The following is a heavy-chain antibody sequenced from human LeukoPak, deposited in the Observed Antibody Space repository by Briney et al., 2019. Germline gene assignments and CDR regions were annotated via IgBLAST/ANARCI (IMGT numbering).Heavy chain of an antibody. J-gene: IGHJ4*02. Sequence: GGSLRLSCAASGFTFSSYGMHWVRQAPGKGLEWVAFIRYDGSNKYYADSVKGRFTISRDNSKNTLYLHVNSLRPEDTAVYYCARDAYYYDSSGYPLASDYWGQGTLVTVSS. V-gene: IGHV3-30*02. CDR3: ARDAYYYDSSGYPLASDY. CDR2: IRYDGSNK. D-gene: IGHD3-22*01. CDR1: GFTFSSYG.